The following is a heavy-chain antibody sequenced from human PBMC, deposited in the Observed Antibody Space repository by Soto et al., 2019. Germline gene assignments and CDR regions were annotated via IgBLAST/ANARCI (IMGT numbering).Heavy chain of an antibody. CDR2: ISSSSSYI. Sequence: GSLTLARAAWRLSLSSWSMNCVSQAPGKGLEWVSSISSSSSYIYYADSVKGRFTISRDNAKNSLYLQMNSLRAEDTAVYYCARGGWGFGESLYYYYGLDRWGQGTTVTVSS. CDR3: ARGGWGFGESLYYYYGLDR. CDR1: RLSLSSWS. J-gene: IGHJ6*02. V-gene: IGHV3-21*01. D-gene: IGHD3-10*01.